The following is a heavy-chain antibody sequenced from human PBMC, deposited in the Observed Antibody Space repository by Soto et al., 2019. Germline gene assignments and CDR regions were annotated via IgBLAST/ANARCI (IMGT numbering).Heavy chain of an antibody. CDR2: IYYSGST. D-gene: IGHD5-18*01. V-gene: IGHV4-59*01. CDR1: GGSISSYY. J-gene: IGHJ3*02. CDR3: AAFSGGYSYGRRASDI. Sequence: PSETLSLTXTVSGGSISSYYWSWIRQPPGKGLEWIGYIYYSGSTNYNPSLKSRVTISVDASKNQFSLKLSSVTAADTAVYYCAAFSGGYSYGRRASDIWGQGTMVTVSS.